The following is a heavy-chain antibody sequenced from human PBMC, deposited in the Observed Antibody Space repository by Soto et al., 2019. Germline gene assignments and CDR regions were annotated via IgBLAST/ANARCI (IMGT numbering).Heavy chain of an antibody. CDR2: IIPIFGTA. J-gene: IGHJ6*02. Sequence: QVQLVQSGAEVKKPGSSVKVSCKASGGTFSSCAISWVRQAPGQGLEWMGGIIPIFGTANYAQKFQGRVTITADESTSTAYMELSSLRSEDTAVYYCARVYCSGGSCYSHYYYYGMDVWGQGTTVTVSS. D-gene: IGHD2-15*01. V-gene: IGHV1-69*01. CDR3: ARVYCSGGSCYSHYYYYGMDV. CDR1: GGTFSSCA.